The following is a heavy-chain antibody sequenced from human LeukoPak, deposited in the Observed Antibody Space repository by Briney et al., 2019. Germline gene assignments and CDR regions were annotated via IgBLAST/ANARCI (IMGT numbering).Heavy chain of an antibody. CDR3: ARERASGSYYRFDP. CDR2: IYPNSGGT. Sequence: ASVKVSCKASGYTFTGYYMHWVRQAPGQGLEWMGWIYPNSGGTNYAQKLQGRVTMTTDTSTSTAYMELRSLRSDDTAVYYCARERASGSYYRFDPWGQGTLVTVSS. J-gene: IGHJ5*02. V-gene: IGHV1-2*02. CDR1: GYTFTGYY. D-gene: IGHD1-26*01.